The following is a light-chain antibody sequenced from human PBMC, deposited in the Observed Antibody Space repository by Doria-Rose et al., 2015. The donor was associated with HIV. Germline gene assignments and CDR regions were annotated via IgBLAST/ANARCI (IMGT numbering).Light chain of an antibody. CDR3: QQYYDTPS. CDR1: QSLLYTSKNY. V-gene: IGKV4-1*01. Sequence: TQPPESLSMSLGERATLNCKSNQSLLYTSKNYLAWYQQKPGQPPKLLIYWASTRQSGVPARFSGSGSGTDFTLTISSLEAEDVAVYYCQQYYDTPSFGPGTTVDIK. CDR2: WAS. J-gene: IGKJ3*01.